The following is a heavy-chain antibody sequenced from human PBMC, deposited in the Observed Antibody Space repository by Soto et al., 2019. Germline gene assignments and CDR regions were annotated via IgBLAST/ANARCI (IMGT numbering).Heavy chain of an antibody. Sequence: GGSLRLSCAASVFTVSSNYMIWVRQAPGKGLEWVSVIYSGGSTYYADSVKGRFTISRDNSKNTLYLQMNSLRAEDTAVYYCARGAPRARRNAFDIWGQGTMVTVSS. J-gene: IGHJ3*02. CDR2: IYSGGST. CDR3: ARGAPRARRNAFDI. CDR1: VFTVSSNY. V-gene: IGHV3-53*01.